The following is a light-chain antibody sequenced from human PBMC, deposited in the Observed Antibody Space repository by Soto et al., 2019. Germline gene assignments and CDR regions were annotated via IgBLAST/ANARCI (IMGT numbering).Light chain of an antibody. CDR1: QNIYSN. CDR3: LQYHNLWA. Sequence: ILMTQSPASLSVSPGERATLSCRASQNIYSNIAWYQQRPGQAPRLLIYRASTRATGVPARFSGSASGTEFTLTIRSLPSEDFTVYSCLQYHNLWAFGQGTKVEIK. J-gene: IGKJ1*01. CDR2: RAS. V-gene: IGKV3-15*01.